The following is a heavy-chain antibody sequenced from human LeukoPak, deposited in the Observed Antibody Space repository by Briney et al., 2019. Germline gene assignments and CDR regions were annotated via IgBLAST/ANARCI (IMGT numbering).Heavy chain of an antibody. CDR2: INHSGST. CDR3: ASGLWVEKYSSGWDY. J-gene: IGHJ4*02. D-gene: IGHD6-19*01. CDR1: GGSFSGYY. Sequence: SETLSLTCAVYGGSFSGYYWSWIRQPPGKGLEWIGEINHSGSTNYNPSLKSRVTISVDTSKNQFSLKLSSVTAADTAVYYCASGLWVEKYSSGWDYWGQGTLVTVSS. V-gene: IGHV4-34*01.